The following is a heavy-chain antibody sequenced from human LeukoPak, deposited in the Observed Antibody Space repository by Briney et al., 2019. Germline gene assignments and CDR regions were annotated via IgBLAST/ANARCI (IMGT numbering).Heavy chain of an antibody. CDR1: GGSFSGYY. Sequence: SETLSLTCAVYGGSFSGYYWSWIRQPPGKGLEWIGEINHSESTNYNPSLKSRVTISVDTSKNQFSLKLSSVTAADTAVYYCAKVRRYGDYGFNAFDIWGQGTMVTVSS. CDR2: INHSEST. CDR3: AKVRRYGDYGFNAFDI. D-gene: IGHD4-17*01. J-gene: IGHJ3*02. V-gene: IGHV4-34*01.